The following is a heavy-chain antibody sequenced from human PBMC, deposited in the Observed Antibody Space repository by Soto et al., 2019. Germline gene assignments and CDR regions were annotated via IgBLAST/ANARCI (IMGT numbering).Heavy chain of an antibody. CDR1: GFPFNSYE. J-gene: IGHJ4*02. CDR2: ISSGATTI. V-gene: IGHV3-48*03. D-gene: IGHD3-9*01. Sequence: GGSLRLSCAASGFPFNSYEMNWVRQAPGEGLEGVSYISSGATTIHYADSGRGRFTISRDNAKNSLYLQMTSLRAEDTAIYYCAHSRGRGPLEYYDILTGYYSYWGQGTLVTVSS. CDR3: AHSRGRGPLEYYDILTGYYSY.